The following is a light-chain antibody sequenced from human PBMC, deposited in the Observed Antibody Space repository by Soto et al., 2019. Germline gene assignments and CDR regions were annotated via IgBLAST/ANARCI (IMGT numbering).Light chain of an antibody. Sequence: QSVLTQPPSVSGAPGQRVTISCTGSSYNIGAGRDVHWYRQLPGAAPKFLISDSNHRPSGVPDRFSVSKSGASASLAITGLRSEDEGDYFCQSYGTSLSGLYVFGTGTKLTVL. CDR3: QSYGTSLSGLYV. CDR2: DSN. CDR1: SYNIGAGRD. V-gene: IGLV1-40*01. J-gene: IGLJ1*01.